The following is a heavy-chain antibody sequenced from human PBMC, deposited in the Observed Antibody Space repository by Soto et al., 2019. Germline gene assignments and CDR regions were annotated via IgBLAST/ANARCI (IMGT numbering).Heavy chain of an antibody. V-gene: IGHV3-49*03. CDR2: IRSKAYGGTT. D-gene: IGHD3-16*01. CDR1: GFTFGDYA. J-gene: IGHJ6*03. Sequence: GGSLRLSCTASGFTFGDYAMSWFRQAPGKGLEWVGFIRSKAYGGTTEYAASVKGRFTISRDDSKSIAYLQMNSLKTEDTAVYYCTRGYGHTYYYYYMDVWGKGTTVTVSS. CDR3: TRGYGHTYYYYYMDV.